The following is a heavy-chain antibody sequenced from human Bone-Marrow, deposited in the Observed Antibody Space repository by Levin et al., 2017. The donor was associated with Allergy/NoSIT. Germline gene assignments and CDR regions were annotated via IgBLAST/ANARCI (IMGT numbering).Heavy chain of an antibody. V-gene: IGHV4-30-4*01. CDR2: IYINPSVSA. D-gene: IGHD5/OR15-5a*01. CDR3: ARDYDVYVGTSM. CDR1: GGAISSGKYY. J-gene: IGHJ3*02. Sequence: PSETLSLTCTVSGGAISSGKYYWSWVRQPPGKGLEWIGYIYINPSVSAYYNPSLKSRVSISADTSKNQFSLRLTSVTAADTAVYYCARDYDVYVGTSMWGQGRMVTVSS.